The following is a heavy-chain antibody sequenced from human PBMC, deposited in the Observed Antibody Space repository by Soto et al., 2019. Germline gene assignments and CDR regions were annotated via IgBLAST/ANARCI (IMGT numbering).Heavy chain of an antibody. V-gene: IGHV3-53*01. J-gene: IGHJ6*02. D-gene: IGHD4-17*01. CDR1: GFTVSSNY. CDR2: IYSGGST. CDR3: VRNSDYDSSYDMDV. Sequence: PVGSLRLSCAAFGFTVSSNYMSWVRQAPGKGLEWVSVIYSGGSTYYADSVKGRFTISRDNSKNTAELQMDSLQTEDTAVYYCVRNSDYDSSYDMDVWGQGTTVTVSS.